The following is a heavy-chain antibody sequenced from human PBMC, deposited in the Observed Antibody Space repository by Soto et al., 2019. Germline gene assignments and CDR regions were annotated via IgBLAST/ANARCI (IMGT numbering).Heavy chain of an antibody. V-gene: IGHV3-33*01. CDR2: IWYDGSNK. Sequence: PGGSLGLSCAASGFTFSSYGMHWVRQAPGKGLEWVAVIWYDGSNKYYADSVKGRFTISRDNSKNTLYLQMNSLRAEDTAVYYCARDYDSSDYFDYWGQGTLVTVSS. J-gene: IGHJ4*02. CDR3: ARDYDSSDYFDY. CDR1: GFTFSSYG. D-gene: IGHD3-22*01.